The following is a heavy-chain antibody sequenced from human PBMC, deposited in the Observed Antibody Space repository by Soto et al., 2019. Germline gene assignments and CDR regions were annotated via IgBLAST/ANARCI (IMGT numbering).Heavy chain of an antibody. CDR2: MNPNSGNT. J-gene: IGHJ4*02. CDR3: ARGGAAIFGVVLPLDY. D-gene: IGHD3-3*01. CDR1: GYTFTSYD. V-gene: IGHV1-8*01. Sequence: QVQLVQSGAEVKKPGASVKVSCKASGYTFTSYDINWVRQATGQGLEWMGWMNPNSGNTGYAQKFQGIVTMTRNTSISTAYMELSSLRSEDTAVYYCARGGAAIFGVVLPLDYWGQGTLVTVSS.